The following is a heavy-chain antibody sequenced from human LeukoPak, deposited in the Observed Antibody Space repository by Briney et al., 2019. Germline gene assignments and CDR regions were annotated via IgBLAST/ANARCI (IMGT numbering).Heavy chain of an antibody. CDR3: ATRCSMVV. Sequence: PGGSLRLSCVASGFSFSNYGMHWVRQAPGKGLEWVARINHNGNVNYYVDSVKGGFTISRDNAKSSLYMQMRNLRAENTAVYFGATRCSMVVWGDGATVTVSS. D-gene: IGHD2-8*01. CDR1: GFSFSNYG. V-gene: IGHV3-7*03. J-gene: IGHJ6*02. CDR2: INHNGNVN.